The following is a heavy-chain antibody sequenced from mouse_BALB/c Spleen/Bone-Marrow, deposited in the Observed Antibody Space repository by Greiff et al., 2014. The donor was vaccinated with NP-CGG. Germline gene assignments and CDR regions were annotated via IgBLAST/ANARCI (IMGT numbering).Heavy chain of an antibody. J-gene: IGHJ3*01. D-gene: IGHD2-3*01. Sequence: EVKLMESGGGLVKPGGSLKLSCAASGFTFSSSAMSWVRQTPEKRLEWVATISSGGGYTYYPDSVKGGFTISRDNAKNSLYLQMSSLRSEDTAMYYCARQESIYDGYYGGFTYWGQGTLVTVSA. CDR2: ISSGGGYT. CDR3: ARQESIYDGYYGGFTY. CDR1: GFTFSSSA. V-gene: IGHV5-9-3*01.